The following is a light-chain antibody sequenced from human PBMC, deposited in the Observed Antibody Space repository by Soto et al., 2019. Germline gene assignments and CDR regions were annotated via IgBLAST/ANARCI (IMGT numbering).Light chain of an antibody. CDR1: QSLSSSY. CDR2: GAS. V-gene: IGKV3-20*01. J-gene: IGKJ4*01. CDR3: QQFATSPLT. Sequence: EIVLTQSPATLSLSPGARDPLSCRARQSLSSSYLAWYQQKPGQAPRLLIYGASSRATGIPDRFSGSGSGTDFTLTISRLEPEDFAVYYCQQFATSPLTFGGGTKVDIK.